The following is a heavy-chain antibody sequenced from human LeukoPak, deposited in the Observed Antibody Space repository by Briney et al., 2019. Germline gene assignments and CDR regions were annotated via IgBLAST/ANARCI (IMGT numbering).Heavy chain of an antibody. CDR2: IYSGGST. D-gene: IGHD2-15*01. V-gene: IGHV3-53*01. J-gene: IGHJ3*02. CDR3: AGGGGGGKEDDAFDI. Sequence: PGGPLRLSCAASGFTVSSNYMSWVRQAPGKGLEWVSVIYSGGSTYYADSVKGRFTISRDNSKNTLYLQMNSLRAEDTAVYYCAGGGGGGKEDDAFDIWGQGTMVTVSS. CDR1: GFTVSSNY.